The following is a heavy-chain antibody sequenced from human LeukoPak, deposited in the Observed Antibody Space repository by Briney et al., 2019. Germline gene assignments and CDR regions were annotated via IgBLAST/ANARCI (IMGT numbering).Heavy chain of an antibody. CDR2: IYTSGST. CDR3: ARDFDELLRFNWFDP. D-gene: IGHD1-26*01. J-gene: IGHJ5*02. CDR1: GGSISSYY. V-gene: IGHV4-4*07. Sequence: SETLSLTCTVSGGSISSYYWSWLRQPAGKGLEWIGRIYTSGSTNYNPSLKSRVTMSVDTSKNQFSLNLSSVTAADTAVYYCARDFDELLRFNWFDPWGQGTLVTVSS.